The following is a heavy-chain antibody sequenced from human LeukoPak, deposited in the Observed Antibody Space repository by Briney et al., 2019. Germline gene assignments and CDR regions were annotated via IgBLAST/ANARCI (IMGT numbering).Heavy chain of an antibody. Sequence: SETLSLTCTVSGGSISSYYWSWIRQPPGKGLEWIGYIYYSGSTNYNPSLKSRVTISVDTSKNQFSLKLSSVTAADTAVYYCARVSTMVRGVIRYYYYYMDVWGKGTTVTISS. V-gene: IGHV4-59*01. CDR3: ARVSTMVRGVIRYYYYYMDV. CDR2: IYYSGST. D-gene: IGHD3-10*01. J-gene: IGHJ6*03. CDR1: GGSISSYY.